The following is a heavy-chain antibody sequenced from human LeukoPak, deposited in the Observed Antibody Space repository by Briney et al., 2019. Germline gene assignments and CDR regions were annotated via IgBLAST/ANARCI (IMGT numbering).Heavy chain of an antibody. CDR2: ISTYNGNT. CDR1: GYTFTSNY. D-gene: IGHD3-16*02. V-gene: IGHV1-18*04. J-gene: IGHJ4*02. Sequence: GASVKVSCKAFGYTFTSNYMHWVRQAPGQGLEWMGWISTYNGNTKNAQKLQGRVTMTTDTSTSTAYMELRTLRSDDTAVYYCARADTVRLGELSHFDYWGQETLVTVSS. CDR3: ARADTVRLGELSHFDY.